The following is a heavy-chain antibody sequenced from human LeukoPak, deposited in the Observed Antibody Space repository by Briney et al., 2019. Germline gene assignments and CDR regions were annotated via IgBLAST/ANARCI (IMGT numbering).Heavy chain of an antibody. Sequence: GGSLRLSCAASGFTFSSYAMSWVRQAPGKGLEWVSAISGSGGSTYDADSVKGRFTISRDNSKNTLYLQMNSLRAEDTAVYYCAKVRESSSSTYYFDSWGQGTLVTVSS. CDR1: GFTFSSYA. J-gene: IGHJ4*02. CDR3: AKVRESSSSTYYFDS. D-gene: IGHD6-6*01. V-gene: IGHV3-23*01. CDR2: ISGSGGST.